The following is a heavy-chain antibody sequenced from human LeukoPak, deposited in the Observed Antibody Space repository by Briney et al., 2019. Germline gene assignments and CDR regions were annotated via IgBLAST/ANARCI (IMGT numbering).Heavy chain of an antibody. V-gene: IGHV1-46*01. CDR3: ARENKDIVVVVAARPDAFDI. D-gene: IGHD2-15*01. CDR2: INPSGGST. J-gene: IGHJ3*02. CDR1: GYTFTSYY. Sequence: ASVKVSCKASGYTFTSYYMHWVRQAPGQGLGWMGIINPSGGSTSYAQKFQGRVTMTRDTSTSTVYMELSSLRSEDTAVYYCARENKDIVVVVAARPDAFDIWGQGTMVTVSS.